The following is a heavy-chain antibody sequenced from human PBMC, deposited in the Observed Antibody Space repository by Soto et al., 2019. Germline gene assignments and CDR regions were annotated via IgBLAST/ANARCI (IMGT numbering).Heavy chain of an antibody. Sequence: SETLSLTCTVSGGSISGYYWSWIRQPPGKGLEWIGYIYYSGSTNYNPSLKSRVTISVDTSKNQFSLKLSSVTAADTAVYYCARVGRAMYSSSSQWFDPWGQGTLVTVSS. D-gene: IGHD6-6*01. CDR2: IYYSGST. CDR3: ARVGRAMYSSSSQWFDP. CDR1: GGSISGYY. V-gene: IGHV4-59*01. J-gene: IGHJ5*02.